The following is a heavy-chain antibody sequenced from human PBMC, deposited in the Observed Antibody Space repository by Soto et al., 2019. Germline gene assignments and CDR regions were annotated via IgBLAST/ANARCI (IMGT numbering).Heavy chain of an antibody. CDR2: INPSGGST. V-gene: IGHV1-46*01. CDR1: GYTFTSYY. CDR3: ARDGSEQGGMDV. J-gene: IGHJ6*02. D-gene: IGHD3-10*01. Sequence: VSVKVSCKASGYTFTSYYMHWVRQAPGQGLEWMGIINPSGGSTSYAQKFQGRVTMTRDTSTSTVYMELSSLRSEDTAVYYCARDGSEQGGMDVWGQGTTVTVSS.